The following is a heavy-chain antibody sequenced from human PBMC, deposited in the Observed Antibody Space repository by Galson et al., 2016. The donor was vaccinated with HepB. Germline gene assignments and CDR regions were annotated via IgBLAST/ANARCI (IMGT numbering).Heavy chain of an antibody. D-gene: IGHD4-17*01. V-gene: IGHV6-1*01. CDR2: TYYRSRWGWDQ. Sequence: CAISGDSVSSNSVTWNWIRQSPSRGLEWLGRTYYRSRWGWDQDYAISVKSRISINPDTSGNQFSMQLGSVTPEDTAVYYCARPTDYGDYANGMDVWDKGTMVTVSS. CDR3: ARPTDYGDYANGMDV. J-gene: IGHJ6*04. CDR1: GDSVSSNSVT.